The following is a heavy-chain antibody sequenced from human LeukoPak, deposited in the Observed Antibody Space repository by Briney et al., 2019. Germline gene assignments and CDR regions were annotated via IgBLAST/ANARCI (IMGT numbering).Heavy chain of an antibody. Sequence: GGPLRPPCAASGFTFSSYDMHWLPKATGKALEWVSAIGTAGDTYYPGSVKGRFTISRENAKNPLYLQMNSLRAGDTPVYYCARGPYGSGSYRYFYYYYMDVWGKGTTVTVSS. D-gene: IGHD3-10*01. CDR1: GFTFSSYD. J-gene: IGHJ6*03. V-gene: IGHV3-13*01. CDR2: IGTAGDT. CDR3: ARGPYGSGSYRYFYYYYMDV.